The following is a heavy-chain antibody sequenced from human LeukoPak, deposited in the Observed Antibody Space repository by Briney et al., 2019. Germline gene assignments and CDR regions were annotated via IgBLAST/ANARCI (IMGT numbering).Heavy chain of an antibody. D-gene: IGHD3-10*01. V-gene: IGHV4-4*02. CDR2: IYHSGST. J-gene: IGHJ6*02. CDR3: AREGGSYYYGSGSYSQEYYYGMDV. CDR1: GGSISSSNW. Sequence: SGTLSLTCAVSGGSISSSNWWSWVRQPPGKGLEWIGEIYHSGSTNYNPSLKSRVTISVDKSKNQFSLKLSSVTAADTAVYYCAREGGSYYYGSGSYSQEYYYGMDVWGQGTTVTVSS.